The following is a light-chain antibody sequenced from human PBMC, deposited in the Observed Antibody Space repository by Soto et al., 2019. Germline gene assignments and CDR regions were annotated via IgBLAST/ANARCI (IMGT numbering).Light chain of an antibody. J-gene: IGLJ2*01. Sequence: QSALTQPASVSGSPGQSITISCTGTSNEIGPYNYVSWYQQHPGKAPRLLIYDVTNRPSGVSDRFSGSKSGRTASLTISGLQAEDEADYYCSSYTSIIAVVFGGGTKLTVL. CDR1: SNEIGPYNY. CDR2: DVT. V-gene: IGLV2-14*03. CDR3: SSYTSIIAVV.